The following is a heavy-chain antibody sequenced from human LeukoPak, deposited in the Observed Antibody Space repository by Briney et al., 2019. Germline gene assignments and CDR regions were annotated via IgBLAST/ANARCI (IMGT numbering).Heavy chain of an antibody. J-gene: IGHJ4*02. Sequence: PGGSLRLSCAASGFTFSDYYMSWIRQAPGKGLEWISHISVRGTYTFYADSVKGRFTISRDNAKNSLYLQMNSLRAEDTAMYYCARAHDKYGSGSYYWGYWGQGTLVTVSS. CDR3: ARAHDKYGSGSYYWGY. V-gene: IGHV3-11*05. CDR1: GFTFSDYY. CDR2: ISVRGTYT. D-gene: IGHD3-10*01.